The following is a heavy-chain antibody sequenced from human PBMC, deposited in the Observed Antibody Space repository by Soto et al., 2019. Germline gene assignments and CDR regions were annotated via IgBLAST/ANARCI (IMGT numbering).Heavy chain of an antibody. D-gene: IGHD3-22*01. Sequence: PGESPKIYCRGSGYRFTSYWLVWVRQMPGKGLAGMGIIYPSDSDTRYSPSFQGQVNISADKSISTAYLQWSSLKASDTAMYYFASNNVGSYYASSGYYGYWGQGTLVTVSS. V-gene: IGHV5-51*01. CDR2: IYPSDSDT. J-gene: IGHJ4*02. CDR3: ASNNVGSYYASSGYYGY. CDR1: GYRFTSYW.